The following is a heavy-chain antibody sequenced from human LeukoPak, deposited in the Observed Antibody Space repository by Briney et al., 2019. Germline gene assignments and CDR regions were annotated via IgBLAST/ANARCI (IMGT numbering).Heavy chain of an antibody. Sequence: TSETLSLTCTVSGGSISSYYWSWIRQPPGKGLEWIGEINHSGSTNYNPSLKSRVTISVDTSKNQFSLKLSSVTAADTAVYYCARGNYDYFDYWGQGTLVTVSS. CDR2: INHSGST. J-gene: IGHJ4*02. CDR1: GGSISSYY. V-gene: IGHV4-34*01. D-gene: IGHD1-7*01. CDR3: ARGNYDYFDY.